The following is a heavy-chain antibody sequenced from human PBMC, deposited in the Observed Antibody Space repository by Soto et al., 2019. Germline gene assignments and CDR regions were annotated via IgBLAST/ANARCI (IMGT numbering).Heavy chain of an antibody. V-gene: IGHV5-51*01. J-gene: IGHJ6*02. CDR2: LYSEDSDT. CDR1: GYNFNTNW. Sequence: GESLKISCKGSGYNFNTNWIAWVRQMPGKGLEGMGILYSEDSDTRYSPSFQGHVNISVDKSISTAYLQWSSLKASDTAIYYCARHTYFYGMDIWGQGTTVTVSS. CDR3: ARHTYFYGMDI.